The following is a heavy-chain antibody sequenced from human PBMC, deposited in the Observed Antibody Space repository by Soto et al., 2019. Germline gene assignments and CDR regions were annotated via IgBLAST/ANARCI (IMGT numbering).Heavy chain of an antibody. CDR2: TYYSGST. V-gene: IGHV4-59*01. CDR1: GGSISSYY. CDR3: ARVGSGWLTFDY. J-gene: IGHJ4*02. D-gene: IGHD6-19*01. Sequence: PSETLSLTCTVSGGSISSYYWSWIRQPPGKGLEWIGYTYYSGSTNYNPSLKSRVTISVDTSKNQFSLKLSSVTAADTAVYYCARVGSGWLTFDYWGQGTLVTVSS.